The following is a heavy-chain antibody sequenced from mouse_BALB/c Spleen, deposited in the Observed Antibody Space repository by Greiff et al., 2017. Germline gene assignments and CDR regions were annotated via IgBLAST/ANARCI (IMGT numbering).Heavy chain of an antibody. CDR1: GFTFSSYA. Sequence: DVMLVESGGGLVKPGGSLKLSCAASGFTFSSYAMSWVRQSPEKRLEWVAEISSGGSYTYYPDTVTGRFTISRDNAKNTLYLEMSSLRSEDTAMYYCARTGTGGYYFDYWGQGTTLTVSS. V-gene: IGHV5-9-4*01. CDR3: ARTGTGGYYFDY. CDR2: ISSGGSYT. D-gene: IGHD4-1*01. J-gene: IGHJ2*01.